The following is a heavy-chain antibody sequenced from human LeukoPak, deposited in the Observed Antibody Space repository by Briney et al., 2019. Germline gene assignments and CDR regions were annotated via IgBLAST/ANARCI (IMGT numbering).Heavy chain of an antibody. D-gene: IGHD1-26*01. Sequence: ASVKVSCKVSGYSLTELSMHWVRQAPGKGLEWMGGFYPEDGVRKYAQKFQGRVSMTEDTSTDTAHMELSSLRSEDTAVYYCAADGGELLTFWGQGTSVTVSS. CDR1: GYSLTELS. V-gene: IGHV1-24*01. CDR2: FYPEDGVR. CDR3: AADGGELLTF. J-gene: IGHJ4*02.